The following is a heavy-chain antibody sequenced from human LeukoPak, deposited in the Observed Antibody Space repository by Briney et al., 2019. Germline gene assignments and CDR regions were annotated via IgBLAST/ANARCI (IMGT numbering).Heavy chain of an antibody. CDR2: ISGGGGTT. Sequence: PGGSLRLYCAASGFTFSSYAMNWVRQAPGKGLEWVSAISGGGGTTYFADSVKGRFTISRDNSKNTLYLQMNSLRAEDTAVYYCAKDRGSGWYLLDYWGQGTLVTVSS. J-gene: IGHJ4*02. CDR3: AKDRGSGWYLLDY. D-gene: IGHD6-19*01. CDR1: GFTFSSYA. V-gene: IGHV3-23*01.